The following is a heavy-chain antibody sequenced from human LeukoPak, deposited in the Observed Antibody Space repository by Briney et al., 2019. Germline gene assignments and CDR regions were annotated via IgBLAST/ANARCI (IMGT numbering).Heavy chain of an antibody. CDR3: AKGAGPPWFDP. CDR1: GGSINSSSYY. Sequence: SETLSLTCTVSGGSINSSSYYWGWIRQPPGKGLEWIGEINHSGSTNYNPSLTSRVTISVDTSKNQLSMKLSSVTAADTAVYYCAKGAGPPWFDPWGQGTLVTVSS. J-gene: IGHJ5*02. V-gene: IGHV4-39*07. CDR2: INHSGST. D-gene: IGHD6-19*01.